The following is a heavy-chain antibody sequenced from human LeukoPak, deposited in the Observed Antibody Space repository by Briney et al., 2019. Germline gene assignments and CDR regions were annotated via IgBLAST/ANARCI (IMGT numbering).Heavy chain of an antibody. CDR1: GASISSGTYS. CDR3: ARGDGSGSGRWFDP. CDR2: IYHTGST. J-gene: IGHJ5*02. V-gene: IGHV4-30-2*01. D-gene: IGHD3-10*01. Sequence: SETLPLTCTVSGASISSGTYSWSWIRQPPGEGLEWIGYIYHTGSTYYNPSLKGRVTISVDRSKNQFSLNLNFVTATDTALYYCARGDGSGSGRWFDPWGQGTLITVSS.